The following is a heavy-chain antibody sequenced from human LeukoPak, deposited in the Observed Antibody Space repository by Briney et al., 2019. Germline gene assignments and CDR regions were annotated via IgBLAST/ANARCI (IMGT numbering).Heavy chain of an antibody. D-gene: IGHD2-2*01. V-gene: IGHV3-48*03. CDR2: ISSSGSTI. Sequence: GGSLRLSCAASGFTFSSYEMNWVRQAPGKGLEWVSYISSSGSTIYYADSVKGRFTISRDNAKNSLYLQMNSLRAEDTAVYYCARGDIVVVPAPYYMDVWGKGTTVTVSS. CDR3: ARGDIVVVPAPYYMDV. CDR1: GFTFSSYE. J-gene: IGHJ6*03.